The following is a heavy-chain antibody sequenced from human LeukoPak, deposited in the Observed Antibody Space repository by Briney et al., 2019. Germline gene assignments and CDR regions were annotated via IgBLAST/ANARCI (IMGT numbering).Heavy chain of an antibody. Sequence: ASVKISCKVSGYTFTYYYMHWVPQAPGKGLEWMGLVDPEDGETIYAEKFQGRVTITADTSTDTAYMELSSLRSEDTAVYYCATSPKVGATIGAFDIWGQGTMVTVSS. J-gene: IGHJ3*02. CDR3: ATSPKVGATIGAFDI. D-gene: IGHD1-26*01. V-gene: IGHV1-69-2*01. CDR1: GYTFTYYY. CDR2: VDPEDGET.